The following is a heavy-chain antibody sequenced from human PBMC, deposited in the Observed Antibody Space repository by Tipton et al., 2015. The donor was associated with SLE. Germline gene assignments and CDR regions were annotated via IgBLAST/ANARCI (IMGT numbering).Heavy chain of an antibody. J-gene: IGHJ6*02. V-gene: IGHV4-38-2*01. CDR2: INHSGST. D-gene: IGHD2-2*01. CDR1: GYSISSGYY. Sequence: TLSLTCAVSGYSISSGYYWSWIRQPPGKGLEWIGEINHSGSTNYNPSLKSRVTISVDTSKNQFSLKLSSVTAADTAVYYCARVVVPAAMGHYGMDVWGQGTTVTVSS. CDR3: ARVVVPAAMGHYGMDV.